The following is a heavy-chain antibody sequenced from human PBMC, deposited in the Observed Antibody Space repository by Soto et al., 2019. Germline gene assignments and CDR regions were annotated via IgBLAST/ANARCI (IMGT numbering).Heavy chain of an antibody. D-gene: IGHD1-7*01. V-gene: IGHV1-8*01. J-gene: IGHJ4*02. CDR3: ARGTDLDWNYGFEDY. CDR1: GYTFTSYG. CDR2: INPNSGNT. Sequence: ASVKVSCKASGYTFTSYGISWVRQATGQGLEWMGWINPNSGNTGYAQKFQGRVTMTRNTSISTDYMELSSLRSEDTAVYYCARGTDLDWNYGFEDYWGQGTLVTVSS.